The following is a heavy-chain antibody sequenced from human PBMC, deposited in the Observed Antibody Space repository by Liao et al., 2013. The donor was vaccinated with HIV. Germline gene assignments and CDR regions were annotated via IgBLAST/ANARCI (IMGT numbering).Heavy chain of an antibody. J-gene: IGHJ6*03. CDR1: GGSFSSGSYY. Sequence: QVQLQESGPGLVKPSQTLSLTCTVSGGSFSSGSYYWSWIRQPAGKGLEWIGRIYTSGSTNYNPSLKSRVTISVDTSKNLFSLKLSSVTAADTAVYYCARDMSAYNWGWGVTYSYYYMDVWAKGTTVTVSS. V-gene: IGHV4-61*02. CDR2: IYTSGST. CDR3: ARDMSAYNWGWGVTYSYYYMDV. D-gene: IGHD1-1*01.